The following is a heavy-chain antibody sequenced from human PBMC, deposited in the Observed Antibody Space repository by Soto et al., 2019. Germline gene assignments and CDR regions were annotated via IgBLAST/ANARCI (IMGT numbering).Heavy chain of an antibody. CDR1: GFTFSSYA. CDR2: ISYDGSNK. J-gene: IGHJ4*02. D-gene: IGHD6-19*01. CDR3: ARPNSGWYQAALDY. Sequence: QVQLVESGGGVVQPGRSLRLSCAASGFTFSSYAMHWVRQAPGKGLEWVAVISYDGSNKYYADSVKGRFTISRDNSKNTRYLQMNSLRAEDTAVYYCARPNSGWYQAALDYWGQGTLVTVSS. V-gene: IGHV3-30-3*01.